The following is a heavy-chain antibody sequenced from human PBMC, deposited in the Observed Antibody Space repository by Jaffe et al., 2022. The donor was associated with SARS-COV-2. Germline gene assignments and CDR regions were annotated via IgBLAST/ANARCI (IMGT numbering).Heavy chain of an antibody. Sequence: EVQLVESGGGLVQPGRSLRLSCAASGFTFDDYAMHWVRQAPGKGLEWVSGISWNSGSIGYADSVKGRFTISRDNAKNSLYLQMNSLRAEDTALYYCAKDIYGSGRGSFDYWGQGTLVTVSS. D-gene: IGHD3-10*01. CDR3: AKDIYGSGRGSFDY. CDR1: GFTFDDYA. CDR2: ISWNSGSI. J-gene: IGHJ4*02. V-gene: IGHV3-9*01.